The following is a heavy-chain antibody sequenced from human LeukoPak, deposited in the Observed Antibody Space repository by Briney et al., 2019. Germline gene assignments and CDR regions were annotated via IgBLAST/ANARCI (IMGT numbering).Heavy chain of an antibody. Sequence: GGSLRLSCAASGFIFSSYSMNWVRQAPGKGLEWVSYISSSSSTIYYADSVKGRFTISRDNAKNSLYLQMNSLRAEDTAVYYCARGLYCSGGSCLEYFQHWGQGTLVTVSS. CDR2: ISSSSSTI. D-gene: IGHD2-15*01. V-gene: IGHV3-48*04. CDR3: ARGLYCSGGSCLEYFQH. J-gene: IGHJ1*01. CDR1: GFIFSSYS.